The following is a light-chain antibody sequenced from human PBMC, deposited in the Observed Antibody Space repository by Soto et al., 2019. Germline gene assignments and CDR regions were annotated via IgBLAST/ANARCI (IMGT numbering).Light chain of an antibody. CDR3: SSYTTSGSLV. Sequence: QSALTQPASVSGSPGQSITISCTGTSSDVGGYNYVSWYQQHPGKAPKLMIYDVSNRPSGVSNRFSGSKSGNTASLNISGLQAEDEADYYCSSYTTSGSLVFGGGTQLTVL. CDR2: DVS. V-gene: IGLV2-14*01. CDR1: SSDVGGYNY. J-gene: IGLJ2*01.